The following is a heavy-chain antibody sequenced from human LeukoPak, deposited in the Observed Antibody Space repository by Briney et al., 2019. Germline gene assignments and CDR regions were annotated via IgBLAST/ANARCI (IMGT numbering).Heavy chain of an antibody. D-gene: IGHD2/OR15-2a*01. CDR1: GRAISSDDYY. CDR3: ARYTTLSTNWFDP. Sequence: SETLSLTCTVSGRAISSDDYYWTWIRQHPGKGLEWIGYSHYSGITDYNPSLQSRVTISVDTSQNHFSLHLTSVTAADTAVYYCARYTTLSTNWFDPWGQGTLVTVSS. V-gene: IGHV4-31*03. CDR2: SHYSGIT. J-gene: IGHJ5*02.